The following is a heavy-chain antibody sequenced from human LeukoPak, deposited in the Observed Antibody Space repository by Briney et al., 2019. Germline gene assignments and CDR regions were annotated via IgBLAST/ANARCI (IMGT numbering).Heavy chain of an antibody. V-gene: IGHV1-69*13. CDR3: AASSSWSYNWFDP. CDR1: GGTFSSYA. Sequence: ASVKVSCKASGGTFSSYAISWVRQAPGQGLEWMGGIIPIFGTANYAQKFQGRVTITADESTSTAYMELSSLRSEDTAVYYCAASSSWSYNWFDPWGQGTLVTVSS. CDR2: IIPIFGTA. D-gene: IGHD6-13*01. J-gene: IGHJ5*02.